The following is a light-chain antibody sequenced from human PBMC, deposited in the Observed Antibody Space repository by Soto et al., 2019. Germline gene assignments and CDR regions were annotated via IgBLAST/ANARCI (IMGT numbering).Light chain of an antibody. Sequence: EVVLTQSPGTLSLSPGERATLSCRASQSVSSSYLAWYQQKPGQAPRLLIYGASSRATGIPDRFSGSGSGTDFSLTISRLEPEDFAVYYWQQFRTFGQGTKV. J-gene: IGKJ1*01. CDR3: QQFRT. CDR1: QSVSSSY. V-gene: IGKV3-20*01. CDR2: GAS.